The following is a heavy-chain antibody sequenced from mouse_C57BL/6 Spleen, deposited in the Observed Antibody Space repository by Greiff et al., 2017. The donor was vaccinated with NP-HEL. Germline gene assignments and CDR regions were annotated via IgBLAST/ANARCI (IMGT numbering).Heavy chain of an antibody. CDR1: GYSITSGYY. CDR3: ARGYVDYYAMDY. D-gene: IGHD2-2*01. J-gene: IGHJ4*01. V-gene: IGHV3-6*01. CDR2: ISYDGSN. Sequence: EVQLQESGPGLVKPSQSLSLTCSVTGYSITSGYYWNWIRQFPGNKLEWMGYISYDGSNNYNPSLKNRISITRDTSKNQFFLKLNSVTTEDTATYYCARGYVDYYAMDYWGQGTSVTVSS.